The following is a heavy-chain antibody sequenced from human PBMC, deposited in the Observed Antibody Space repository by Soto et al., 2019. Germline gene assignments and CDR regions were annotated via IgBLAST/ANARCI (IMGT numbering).Heavy chain of an antibody. V-gene: IGHV3-64*01. Sequence: GGSLRLSCAAAGFTFISYAMHWVRQAPGKGLEYVSAISSNGGSTYYANSVKGRFTISRDNSKNTLYLQMGSLRAEDMAVYYCARDGRYFDWLLDYWGQGTLVTVSS. J-gene: IGHJ4*02. D-gene: IGHD3-9*01. CDR3: ARDGRYFDWLLDY. CDR1: GFTFISYA. CDR2: ISSNGGST.